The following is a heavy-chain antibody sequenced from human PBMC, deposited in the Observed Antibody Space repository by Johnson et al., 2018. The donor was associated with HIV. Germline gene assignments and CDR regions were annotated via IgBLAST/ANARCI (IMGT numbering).Heavy chain of an antibody. CDR3: ARDGYYDILTGYYRNDAFDI. CDR1: GFTVSRNY. Sequence: VHLVESGGGLVQPGGSLRLSCAASGFTVSRNYMSWVRQAPGKGLEWVSLIYSGGSTYYADSVKGRFTISRDNSKNTVYLQMNILRAEDTAVYYCARDGYYDILTGYYRNDAFDIWGQGTMVTVSS. V-gene: IGHV3-66*01. CDR2: IYSGGST. J-gene: IGHJ3*02. D-gene: IGHD3-9*01.